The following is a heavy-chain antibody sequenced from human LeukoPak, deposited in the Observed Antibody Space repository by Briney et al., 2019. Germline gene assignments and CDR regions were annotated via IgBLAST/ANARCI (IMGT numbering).Heavy chain of an antibody. CDR2: IYYSGST. J-gene: IGHJ4*02. Sequence: SETLSLTCTVSGGSISSNSYYSGWIRQPPGRGLEWIGSIYYSGSTYYNPSLKSRVTISVDTSKNQFSLKLSSVTAADTAVYYCARQTHISLLWFGESSNFYDYWGQGTLVTVSS. D-gene: IGHD3-10*01. CDR1: GGSISSNSYY. V-gene: IGHV4-39*01. CDR3: ARQTHISLLWFGESSNFYDY.